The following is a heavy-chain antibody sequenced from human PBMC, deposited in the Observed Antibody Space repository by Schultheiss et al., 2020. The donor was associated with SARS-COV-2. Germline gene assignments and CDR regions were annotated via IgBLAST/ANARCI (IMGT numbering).Heavy chain of an antibody. D-gene: IGHD6-19*01. J-gene: IGHJ4*02. Sequence: GGSLRLSCAASGFTFSSYSMNWVRQAPGKGLEWVANIKQDGSEKYYVDSVKGRFTISRDNAKNSLYLQMNSLRAEDTAVYYCARVRGQWLVNFDYWGQGTLVTVSS. CDR1: GFTFSSYS. CDR2: IKQDGSEK. CDR3: ARVRGQWLVNFDY. V-gene: IGHV3-7*03.